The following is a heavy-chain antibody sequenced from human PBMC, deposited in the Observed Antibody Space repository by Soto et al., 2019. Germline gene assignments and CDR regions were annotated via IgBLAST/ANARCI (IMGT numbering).Heavy chain of an antibody. CDR2: IYYGGST. CDR3: AREMVRGVIKWFDP. Sequence: SETLSLTCTVSGGSISSGGYYWSWIRQHPGKGLEWIGYIYYGGSTYYNPSLKSRVTISVDTSKNQFSLKLSSVTAADTAVYYCAREMVRGVIKWFDPWGQGTLVTVSS. CDR1: GGSISSGGYY. V-gene: IGHV4-31*03. D-gene: IGHD3-10*01. J-gene: IGHJ5*02.